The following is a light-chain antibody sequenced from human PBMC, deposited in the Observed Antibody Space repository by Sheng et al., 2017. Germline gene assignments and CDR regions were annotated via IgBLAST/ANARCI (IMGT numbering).Light chain of an antibody. Sequence: DIQMTQSPSSLSASVGDRVTITCQASQDISNSLNWYQQKPGKAPKLLIYDASSLETGVPSRFSGSGSGRDFTFTISSLRPEDIATFYCQQYDNLPLTFGPGTKVHIK. CDR3: QQYDNLPLT. CDR1: QDISNS. V-gene: IGKV1-33*01. J-gene: IGKJ3*01. CDR2: DAS.